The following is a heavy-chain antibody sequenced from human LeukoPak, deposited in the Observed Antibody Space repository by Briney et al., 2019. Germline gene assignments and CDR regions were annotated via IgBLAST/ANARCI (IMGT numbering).Heavy chain of an antibody. D-gene: IGHD3-10*01. V-gene: IGHV3-11*01. CDR2: ISYSGSTI. CDR3: AIYGPASRDGLDI. Sequence: GGSLRLSCAASGFTFSDYFMSWIRQAPGKGLEWVSYISYSGSTIYYADSVKGRFTIFGDNAKNSLYLQMNSLSAEDTAVYYCAIYGPASRDGLDIWGQGTMVTVSS. CDR1: GFTFSDYF. J-gene: IGHJ3*02.